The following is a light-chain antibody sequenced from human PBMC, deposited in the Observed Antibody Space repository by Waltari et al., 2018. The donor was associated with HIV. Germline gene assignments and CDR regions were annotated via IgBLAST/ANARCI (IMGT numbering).Light chain of an antibody. CDR1: SSNIGAGYD. Sequence: QSVLTQPPSVSGAPGQRVTISCTGSSSNIGAGYDVHWYQQLPGTAPKLLISGNSNRPSGVPDRFSGSKSGTSASLASTGLQAEDEADYYCQSYDSSLSVVFGGGTKLTVL. CDR3: QSYDSSLSVV. J-gene: IGLJ2*01. V-gene: IGLV1-40*01. CDR2: GNS.